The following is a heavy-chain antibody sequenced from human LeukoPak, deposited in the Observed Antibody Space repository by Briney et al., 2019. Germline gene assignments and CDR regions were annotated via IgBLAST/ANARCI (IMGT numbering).Heavy chain of an antibody. CDR1: GGSISSYY. D-gene: IGHD6-13*01. J-gene: IGHJ5*02. CDR2: IYHSGST. V-gene: IGHV4-59*08. Sequence: SETLSLTCTVPGGSISSYYWSWIRQPPGKGLEWIGSIYHSGSTYYNPSLKSRVTISVDTSKNQFSLKLSSVTAADTAVYYCASGGLYSSSWGNWFDPWGQGTLVTVSS. CDR3: ASGGLYSSSWGNWFDP.